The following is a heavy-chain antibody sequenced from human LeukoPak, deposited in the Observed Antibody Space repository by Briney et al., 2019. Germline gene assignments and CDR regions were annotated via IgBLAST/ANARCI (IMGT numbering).Heavy chain of an antibody. V-gene: IGHV4-39*01. D-gene: IGHD2-21*01. J-gene: IGHJ4*02. CDR3: ARRSPLVAVIPSHYYDY. Sequence: SETLSLTRTVSGDSISSNNYFWGWICQPPGKGLEWIGEISYNGNTYYNPSLKSRVTISVDTSKNQFSLKLSSVIAADTAVYYCARRSPLVAVIPSHYYDYWGQGALVTVSS. CDR1: GDSISSNNYF. CDR2: ISYNGNT.